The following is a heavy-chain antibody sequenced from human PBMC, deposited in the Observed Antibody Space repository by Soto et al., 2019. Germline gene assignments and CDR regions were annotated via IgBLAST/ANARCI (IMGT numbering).Heavy chain of an antibody. CDR3: ARDREHDGIWTFDS. CDR1: GFTLAKYT. CDR2: SYSTGGT. D-gene: IGHD3-9*01. V-gene: IGHV3-23*01. J-gene: IGHJ4*02. Sequence: GGSLRLSCAASGFTLAKYTMGWFRQAPGKGLEWVAESYSTGGTEYADSVKGRFSISRENSKNMLCLQMNSLRVEDTALYYCARDREHDGIWTFDSWGQGTLVTVSS.